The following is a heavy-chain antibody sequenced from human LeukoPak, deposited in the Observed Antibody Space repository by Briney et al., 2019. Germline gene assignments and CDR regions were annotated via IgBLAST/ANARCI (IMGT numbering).Heavy chain of an antibody. CDR2: ISWNSGSI. D-gene: IGHD2-2*01. CDR1: GFTFDDYA. Sequence: GRSLRLSCAASGFTFDDYAMHWVRQAPGKGLEWVSGISWNSGSIGYADSVKGRFTISRDNAKNSLYLQMNSLRAEDTALYYCAKDIFRYVVPAANDYWGQGTLVTVSS. J-gene: IGHJ4*02. V-gene: IGHV3-9*01. CDR3: AKDIFRYVVPAANDY.